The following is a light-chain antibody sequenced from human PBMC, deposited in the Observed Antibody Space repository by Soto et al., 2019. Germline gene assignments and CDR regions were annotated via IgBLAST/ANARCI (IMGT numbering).Light chain of an antibody. CDR1: QDIDSR. CDR3: QQYENLPT. CDR2: DAS. J-gene: IGKJ5*01. V-gene: IGKV1-33*01. Sequence: DIQMTQSPSSVSAKVGDRVTITCRASQDIDSRLAWYQQKPGRAPKLLIYDASNLEAGVPSRFRGSGSGTDFTFTISRLQPEDIATYYCQQYENLPTFGQGTRLEIK.